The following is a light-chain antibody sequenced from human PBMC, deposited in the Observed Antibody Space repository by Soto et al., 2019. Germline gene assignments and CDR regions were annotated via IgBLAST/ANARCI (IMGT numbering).Light chain of an antibody. Sequence: QSALTQPASVSGSPGQSITVSCTGTSSDVGSYNLVSWYQQHPGEAPKLMIYEDSNRPSGVSTRFSGSKSGNTASLAITGLQAEDEADYYCQSYDSSLSGSVFGGGTKVTVL. CDR2: EDS. V-gene: IGLV2-14*02. J-gene: IGLJ2*01. CDR3: QSYDSSLSGSV. CDR1: SSDVGSYNL.